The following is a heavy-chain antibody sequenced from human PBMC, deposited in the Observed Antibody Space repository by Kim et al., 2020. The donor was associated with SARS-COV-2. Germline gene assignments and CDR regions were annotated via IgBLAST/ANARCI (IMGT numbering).Heavy chain of an antibody. CDR2: ISNEGSDT. Sequence: GGSLRLSCAASGFSFSSYWMHWVRQTPGKGLVWVSRISNEGSDTKYADSVKGRFTISRDNAKNTLYLQMNSLSADEDTAIYYCARDQTVAGPSTVDYWGQGTLVIVSS. D-gene: IGHD6-19*01. V-gene: IGHV3-74*01. J-gene: IGHJ4*02. CDR3: ARDQTVAGPSTVDY. CDR1: GFSFSSYW.